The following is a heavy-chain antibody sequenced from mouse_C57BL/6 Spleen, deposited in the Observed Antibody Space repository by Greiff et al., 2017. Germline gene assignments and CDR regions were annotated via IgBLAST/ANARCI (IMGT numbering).Heavy chain of an antibody. D-gene: IGHD1-1*01. Sequence: VESGASVKISCKASGYAFSSYWMNWVKQRPGKGLEWIGQIYPGDGDTNYNGKFKGKATLTADKSSSTAYMQLSSLTSEDSAVYFCARSGGSSVDDWGQGTTLTVSS. V-gene: IGHV1-80*01. CDR1: GYAFSSYW. J-gene: IGHJ2*01. CDR2: IYPGDGDT. CDR3: ARSGGSSVDD.